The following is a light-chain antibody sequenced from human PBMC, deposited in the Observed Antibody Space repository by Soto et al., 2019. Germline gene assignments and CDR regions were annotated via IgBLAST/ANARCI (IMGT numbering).Light chain of an antibody. Sequence: EIVLTQSPATLSLSHGERATLSCRASQSVSSSYLAWYQQKPGQAPRLLIYGASSRATGIPDRFSGSGSGTDFTLTISRLEPEDFAVYYCQQYGSSSWTFGQVTKVDI. V-gene: IGKV3-20*01. CDR2: GAS. CDR3: QQYGSSSWT. CDR1: QSVSSSY. J-gene: IGKJ1*01.